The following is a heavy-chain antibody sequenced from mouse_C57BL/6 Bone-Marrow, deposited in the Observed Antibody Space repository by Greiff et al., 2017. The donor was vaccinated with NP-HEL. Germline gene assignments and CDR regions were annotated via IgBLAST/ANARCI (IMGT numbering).Heavy chain of an antibody. Sequence: VQLQQPGAELVMPGASVKLSCKASGYTFTSYWMHWVKQRPGQGLEWIGEIDPSDSYTNYNQKFKGKSTLTVDKSSSTAYMQLSRLTSEDSAVYYCAREFYYGSSYNYAMDYWGQGTSVTVSS. CDR2: IDPSDSYT. D-gene: IGHD1-1*01. CDR1: GYTFTSYW. J-gene: IGHJ4*01. V-gene: IGHV1-69*01. CDR3: AREFYYGSSYNYAMDY.